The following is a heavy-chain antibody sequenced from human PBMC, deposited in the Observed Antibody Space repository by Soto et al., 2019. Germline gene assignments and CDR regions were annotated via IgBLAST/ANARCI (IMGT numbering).Heavy chain of an antibody. Sequence: GGSLRLSCAASGFTFSSYSMNWVRQAPGKGLEWVSSISSSSSYIYYADSVKGRFTISRDNDKNSLYLQMNSLRAEDTAVYYCAREGGYDPNPPDYWGQGTLVTVSS. CDR2: ISSSSSYI. J-gene: IGHJ4*02. D-gene: IGHD5-12*01. CDR3: AREGGYDPNPPDY. V-gene: IGHV3-21*01. CDR1: GFTFSSYS.